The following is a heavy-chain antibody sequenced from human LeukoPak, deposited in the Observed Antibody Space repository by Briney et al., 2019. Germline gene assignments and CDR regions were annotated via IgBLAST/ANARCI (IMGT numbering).Heavy chain of an antibody. D-gene: IGHD5-12*01. J-gene: IGHJ5*02. CDR1: GDSVSSNSAA. CDR2: TYYRSKWYN. CDR3: AISLRGYQYDNWFAP. Sequence: SQTLSLTWGIYGDSVSSNSAAWNWIRQSPSTGLEWLGRTYYRSKWYNDYAVSVKSRITINPDTSKNQFSLQLNSVTPEDTAVYYCAISLRGYQYDNWFAPWGQGTLVTVYS. V-gene: IGHV6-1*01.